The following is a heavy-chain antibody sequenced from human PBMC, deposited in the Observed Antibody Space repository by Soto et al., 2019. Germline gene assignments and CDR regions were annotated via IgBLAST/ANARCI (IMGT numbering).Heavy chain of an antibody. J-gene: IGHJ5*02. CDR1: GFTFRSYE. CDR2: ISSSSDFI. V-gene: IGHV3-48*03. CDR3: ARGANGIDRLDH. Sequence: EVNLVESGGGLVQAGGSLSLSCEVSGFTFRSYEMHWVRQAPGKGLEWLSYISSSSDFIYYSESVKGRFTISRDNANNSLYLPMNSLRAADTAIYYCARGANGIDRLDHWGQGAPVTVSS. D-gene: IGHD5-12*01.